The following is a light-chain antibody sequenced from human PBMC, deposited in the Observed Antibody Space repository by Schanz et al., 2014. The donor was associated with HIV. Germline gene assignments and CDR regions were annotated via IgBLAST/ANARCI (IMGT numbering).Light chain of an antibody. Sequence: EIVLTQSPATLSLSPGERATLSCRASQSIASYLAWYQQKPGQPPRLLIYDASTRATGIPARFSGSGSGTDFTLTISNLQSEDFALYYCQHYNNWPPWTFGQGTKVEIK. V-gene: IGKV3D-15*01. CDR1: QSIASY. CDR3: QHYNNWPPWT. J-gene: IGKJ1*01. CDR2: DAS.